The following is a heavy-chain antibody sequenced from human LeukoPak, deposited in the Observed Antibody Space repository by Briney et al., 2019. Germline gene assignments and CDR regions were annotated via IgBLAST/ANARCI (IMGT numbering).Heavy chain of an antibody. V-gene: IGHV3-23*01. D-gene: IGHD6-19*01. Sequence: GGSLRLSCAASGFTFSSYAMSWVRQAPGKGLEWVSAISGSGGSTYYADSVKGRFTISRDNAKNSLYLQMNSLRAEDTALYYCAKDRSSGWYGDAFDIWGQGTMVTVSS. CDR1: GFTFSSYA. J-gene: IGHJ3*02. CDR2: ISGSGGST. CDR3: AKDRSSGWYGDAFDI.